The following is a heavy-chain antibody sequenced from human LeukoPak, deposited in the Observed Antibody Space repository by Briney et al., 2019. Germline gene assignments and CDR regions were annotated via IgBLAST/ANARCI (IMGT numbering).Heavy chain of an antibody. D-gene: IGHD6-19*01. CDR2: IYSGGST. CDR3: AREPPYIAVAGLGYFDY. V-gene: IGHV3-66*01. Sequence: GGSLRLSCAASGFTVSSNYMSWVRQAPGKGLEWVSVIYSGGSTYYADSVKGRFTISRDNSKNTLYLQMNSLKAEDTAVYYCAREPPYIAVAGLGYFDYWGQGTLVTVSS. CDR1: GFTVSSNY. J-gene: IGHJ4*02.